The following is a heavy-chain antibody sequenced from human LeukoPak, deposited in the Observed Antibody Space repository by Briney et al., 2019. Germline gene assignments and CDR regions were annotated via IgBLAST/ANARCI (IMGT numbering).Heavy chain of an antibody. CDR2: TYYSGST. J-gene: IGHJ4*02. D-gene: IGHD6-13*01. CDR3: AYRGRWYVFDY. V-gene: IGHV4-59*01. CDR1: GGSISNYY. Sequence: PSETLSLTCTVSGGSISNYYWSWIRQPPGKGLVWIGYTYYSGSTHYNPPLESRLNISVDAPKKQFSLQQISGPPADASVFYCAYRGRWYVFDYWGQGTPVTVSS.